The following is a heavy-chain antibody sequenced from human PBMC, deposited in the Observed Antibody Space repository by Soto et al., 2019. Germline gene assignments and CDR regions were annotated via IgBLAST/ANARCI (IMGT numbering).Heavy chain of an antibody. D-gene: IGHD3-22*01. CDR1: GGTFSTYN. V-gene: IGHV1-69*08. CDR3: AGDPDSHYNDSHASSYP. Sequence: QVQLVQSGAEVKKPGSSVKVSCKASGGTFSTYNITWVRQAPGQGLEWMGRIIPIIGIINYAQKFQGRVTITADKITGTAYMELTRLRSDDTAVYYCAGDPDSHYNDSHASSYPWGQGTLVTVSS. J-gene: IGHJ5*02. CDR2: IIPIIGII.